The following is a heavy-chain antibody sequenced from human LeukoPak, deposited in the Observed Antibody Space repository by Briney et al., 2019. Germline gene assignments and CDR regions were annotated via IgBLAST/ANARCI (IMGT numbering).Heavy chain of an antibody. V-gene: IGHV4-34*01. CDR1: GGSFSGYY. D-gene: IGHD3-16*02. CDR2: INHSGST. Sequence: PSETLSLTCAVYGGSFSGYYWSWIRQPPGKGLEWIGEINHSGSTNYNPSLKSRVTISVDTSKNQFSLKLSSVTAADTAVYYCARGGASYDYVWGSYRSPFDYWGQGTLVTVSS. J-gene: IGHJ4*02. CDR3: ARGGASYDYVWGSYRSPFDY.